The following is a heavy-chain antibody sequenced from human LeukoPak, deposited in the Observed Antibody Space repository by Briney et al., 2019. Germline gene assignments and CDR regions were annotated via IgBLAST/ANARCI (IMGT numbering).Heavy chain of an antibody. J-gene: IGHJ5*02. V-gene: IGHV7-4-1*02. CDR2: VNTNTGNP. Sequence: ASVKVSCKASGYTFTSYAMNWVRQAPGQGLEWMGWVNTNTGNPTYAQGFTGRFVFSLDTSVSTAYLQISSLKAEDTAVYYCARDVITMVRGVIAPWGQGTLVTVSS. CDR3: ARDVITMVRGVIAP. D-gene: IGHD3-10*01. CDR1: GYTFTSYA.